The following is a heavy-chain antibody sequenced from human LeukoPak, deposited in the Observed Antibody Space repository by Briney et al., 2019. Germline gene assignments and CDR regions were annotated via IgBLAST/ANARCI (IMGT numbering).Heavy chain of an antibody. CDR3: ASLSDSGDAFDI. J-gene: IGHJ3*02. V-gene: IGHV4-34*01. CDR1: GGSFSGYY. CDR2: INHSGST. D-gene: IGHD3-10*01. Sequence: TASETLSLTCAVYGGSFSGYYWSWIRQPPGKGLEWIGEINHSGSTNYNPSLRSRVTISVDTSKNQFSLKLSSVTAADTAVYYCASLSDSGDAFDIWGQGTMVTVSS.